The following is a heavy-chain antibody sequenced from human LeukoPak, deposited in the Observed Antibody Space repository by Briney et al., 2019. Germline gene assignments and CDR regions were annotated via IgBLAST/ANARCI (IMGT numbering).Heavy chain of an antibody. J-gene: IGHJ5*02. V-gene: IGHV1-8*03. CDR2: MNPNSGYT. D-gene: IGHD6-6*01. CDR1: GYTFTSYD. CDR3: ARTLFRSSEFDP. Sequence: ASVKVSCKASGYTFTSYDINWVRQATGQGLEWMGWMNPNSGYTGYAQKFQDRVTITRNTSISTAYMELSSLRSEDTAVYYCARTLFRSSEFDPWGQGTLVTVSS.